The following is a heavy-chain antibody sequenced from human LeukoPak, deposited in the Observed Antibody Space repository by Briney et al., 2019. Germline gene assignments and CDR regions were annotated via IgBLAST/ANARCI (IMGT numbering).Heavy chain of an antibody. CDR3: ASGPSYGSGSYAIDY. CDR2: INHSGST. D-gene: IGHD3-10*01. Sequence: SETLSLTCAVYGGSFSGYYWSGIRQPPGKGLEWIGEINHSGSTNYNPSLKSRVTISVDTSKNQFSLKLSSVTAADTAVYYCASGPSYGSGSYAIDYWGQGTLVTVSS. CDR1: GGSFSGYY. J-gene: IGHJ4*02. V-gene: IGHV4-34*01.